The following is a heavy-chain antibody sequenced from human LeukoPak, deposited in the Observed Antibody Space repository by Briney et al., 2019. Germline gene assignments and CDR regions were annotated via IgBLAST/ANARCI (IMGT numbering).Heavy chain of an antibody. CDR2: IKQDGSEK. J-gene: IGHJ4*02. CDR1: GFTFSSYW. D-gene: IGHD3-10*01. V-gene: IGHV3-7*01. Sequence: GGSLRLSCAASGFTFSSYWMSWVRQAPGKGLEWVANIKQDGSEKYYVDSVKGRFTISRDNAKNSLYLQMNSLRAEDTAVYYCARDPMVRNKYYFDYWGQGTLVTVSS. CDR3: ARDPMVRNKYYFDY.